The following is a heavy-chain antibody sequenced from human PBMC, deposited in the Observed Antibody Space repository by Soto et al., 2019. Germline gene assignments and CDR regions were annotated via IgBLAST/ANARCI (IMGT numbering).Heavy chain of an antibody. V-gene: IGHV4-34*01. D-gene: IGHD3-22*01. CDR2: INHSGST. CDR3: ARARRAYYYDSSGYYSN. CDR1: GGSFSGYY. Sequence: QVQLQQWGAGLLKPSETLSLTCAVYGGSFSGYYWSWIRQPPGKGLEWIGEINHSGSTNYNPSLKSRVTISVDTAKNQCSLKLSSVTAADTAVYYCARARRAYYYDSSGYYSNWGQGTLVTVSS. J-gene: IGHJ4*02.